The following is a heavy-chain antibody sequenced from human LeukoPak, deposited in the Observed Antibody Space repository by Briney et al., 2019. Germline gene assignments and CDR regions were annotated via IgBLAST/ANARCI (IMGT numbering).Heavy chain of an antibody. J-gene: IGHJ4*02. V-gene: IGHV3-30*18. Sequence: QSGGSLRLSCAASGFTFSDYGMHWLRQAPGKGLEWVAVISWNGGEEHYGNSVRGRFTISRDNSKNMVYLQMNSLRAEDTAVYYCAKEQGYTGWLTTGHWGQGALVTVSS. CDR3: AKEQGYTGWLTTGH. CDR2: ISWNGGEE. D-gene: IGHD6-19*01. CDR1: GFTFSDYG.